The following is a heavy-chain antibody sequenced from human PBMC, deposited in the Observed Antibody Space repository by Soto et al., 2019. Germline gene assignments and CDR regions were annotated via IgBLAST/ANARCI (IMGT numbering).Heavy chain of an antibody. CDR2: IFGDDDK. D-gene: IGHD2-2*01. Sequence: QITLKESGPPLVKPTQTLTLTCTFSGFSLTTSGVGVDWIRQPPGKALEWLAFIFGDDDKRYSPSLKSRLTITKDTSKNQVVLTMTNMDPVDTATYYCAHRRAISTSRGWFDTWGQGSLVTVSS. J-gene: IGHJ5*02. CDR3: AHRRAISTSRGWFDT. V-gene: IGHV2-5*02. CDR1: GFSLTTSGVG.